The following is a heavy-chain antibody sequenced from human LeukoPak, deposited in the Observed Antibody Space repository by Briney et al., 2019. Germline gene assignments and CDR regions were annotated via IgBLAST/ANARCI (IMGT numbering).Heavy chain of an antibody. CDR2: IKPDGSEK. D-gene: IGHD6-6*01. J-gene: IGHJ4*02. Sequence: GGSLRLSCEASGFTFTSHWMSWVRQAPGKGLEWVANIKPDGSEKNYVDSVRGRFSISRDNAKSSLYLQMNSLRAEDTAVYYCARISAARPFDYWGQGTLVTVSS. CDR1: GFTFTSHW. CDR3: ARISAARPFDY. V-gene: IGHV3-7*01.